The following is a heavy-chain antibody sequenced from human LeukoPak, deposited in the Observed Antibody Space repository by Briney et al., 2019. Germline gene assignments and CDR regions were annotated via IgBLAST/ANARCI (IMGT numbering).Heavy chain of an antibody. CDR2: ISSSSSTI. CDR1: GFTFSSYS. V-gene: IGHV3-48*01. Sequence: GGSLRLSCAASGFTFSSYSMNWVRQAPGKGLEWVSYISSSSSTIYYADSVKGRFTISRDNAKNSLYLQMNSLRAEDTAVYYCARAGWYYDSSGYYDVLGSPYFDYWGQGTLVTVSS. D-gene: IGHD3-22*01. CDR3: ARAGWYYDSSGYYDVLGSPYFDY. J-gene: IGHJ4*02.